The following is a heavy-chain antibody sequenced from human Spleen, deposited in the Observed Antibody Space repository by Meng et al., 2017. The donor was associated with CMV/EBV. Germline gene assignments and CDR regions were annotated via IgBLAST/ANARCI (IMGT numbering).Heavy chain of an antibody. V-gene: IGHV4-34*01. Sequence: VPLQQWGAGLLKPSETLSLTCAVYGGSFSGYYWSWIRQPPGKGLEWIGEINHSGSTNYNPSLKSRVTISVDTSKNQFSLKLSSVTAADTAVYYCARDRGVPAAPDYWGQGTLVTVSS. D-gene: IGHD2-2*01. CDR1: GGSFSGYY. J-gene: IGHJ4*02. CDR2: INHSGST. CDR3: ARDRGVPAAPDY.